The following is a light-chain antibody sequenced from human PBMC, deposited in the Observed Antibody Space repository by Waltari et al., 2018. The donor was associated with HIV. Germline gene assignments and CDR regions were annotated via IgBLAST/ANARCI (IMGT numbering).Light chain of an antibody. J-gene: IGKJ3*01. CDR2: AAS. Sequence: DIQMTQSPSSVSASVGDRVTITCRASQGISSWLAWYQQKPGKAPKRLIYAASRVQSGVPSRFSGSGSGTEFTLTINSLQAEDVAVYYCHQYYSTLQTFGPGTKLNI. V-gene: IGKV1-12*01. CDR1: QGISSW. CDR3: HQYYSTLQT.